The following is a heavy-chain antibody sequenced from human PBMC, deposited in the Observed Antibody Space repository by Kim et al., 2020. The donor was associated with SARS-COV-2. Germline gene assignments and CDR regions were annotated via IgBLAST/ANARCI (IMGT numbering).Heavy chain of an antibody. CDR2: IKSKTDGGTT. J-gene: IGHJ4*02. D-gene: IGHD3-10*01. CDR1: GFTFSNAW. CDR3: TTETRITMVRGVTDFDY. V-gene: IGHV3-15*01. Sequence: GGSLRLSCAASGFTFSNAWMSWVHQAPGKGLEWVGRIKSKTDGGTTDYAAPVKGRFTISRDDSKNTLYLQMNSLKTEDTAVYYCTTETRITMVRGVTDFDYWGQGTLVTVSS.